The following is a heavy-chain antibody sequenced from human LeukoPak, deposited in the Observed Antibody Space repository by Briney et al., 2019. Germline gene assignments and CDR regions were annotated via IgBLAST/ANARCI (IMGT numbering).Heavy chain of an antibody. CDR1: GGSISSGDYY. CDR2: IYYSGST. V-gene: IGHV4-30-4*01. CDR3: ARLPWYYGSGTRRVSYFDY. J-gene: IGHJ4*02. Sequence: NSSQTLSLTCTVSGGSISSGDYYWRWIRQPPGKGLEWIGYIYYSGSTYYNPSLKSRVTISVDTSKNQFSLKLSSVTAADTAVYYCARLPWYYGSGTRRVSYFDYWGQGTLVTVSS. D-gene: IGHD3-10*01.